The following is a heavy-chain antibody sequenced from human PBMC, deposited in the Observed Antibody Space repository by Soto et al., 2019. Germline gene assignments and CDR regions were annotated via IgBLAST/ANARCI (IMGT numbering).Heavy chain of an antibody. J-gene: IGHJ6*02. CDR2: IDPSDSYT. D-gene: IGHD5-18*01. CDR1: GYSFTSYW. Sequence: GESLKISCKGSGYSFTSYWISWVRQLPGKGLEWMGRIDPSDSYTNYSPSFQGHVTISADKSISTAYLQWSSLKASDTAMYYCATTGIQLWRASGSMALDVWGQGTTVTVSS. V-gene: IGHV5-10-1*01. CDR3: ATTGIQLWRASGSMALDV.